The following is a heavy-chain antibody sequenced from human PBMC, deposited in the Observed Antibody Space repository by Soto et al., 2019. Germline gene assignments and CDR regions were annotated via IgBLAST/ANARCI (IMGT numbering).Heavy chain of an antibody. J-gene: IGHJ4*02. D-gene: IGHD3-10*01. CDR2: LYSGGAT. Sequence: EVRLVESGGGLVQPGGSLRLSCAASGFIVSSNYMTWVRQAPRKGLEWVSLLYSGGATHYAASVKGRFTISSHSSQNTLFLQMNSLRTEDTATYYCLRGRYGSQIHWGQGTKVTVSS. CDR1: GFIVSSNY. CDR3: LRGRYGSQIH. V-gene: IGHV3-53*04.